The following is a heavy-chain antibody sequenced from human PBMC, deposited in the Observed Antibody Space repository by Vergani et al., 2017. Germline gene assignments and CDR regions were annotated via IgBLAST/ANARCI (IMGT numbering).Heavy chain of an antibody. V-gene: IGHV3-53*01. Sequence: EVQLVESGGGLIQPGGSLRLSCAASGFTVSSNYMSWVRQAPGKGLEWVSVIYSGGSTYYADSVKGRFTISRDNSKNTLYLQMNSLRAEETAVYYCARCAMTTVVNWYFDLWGHGTLVTVSS. CDR3: ARCAMTTVVNWYFDL. J-gene: IGHJ2*01. CDR2: IYSGGST. D-gene: IGHD4-23*01. CDR1: GFTVSSNY.